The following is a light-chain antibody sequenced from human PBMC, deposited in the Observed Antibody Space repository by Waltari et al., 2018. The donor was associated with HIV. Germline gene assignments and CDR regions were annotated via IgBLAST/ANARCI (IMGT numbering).Light chain of an antibody. CDR2: GAS. CDR3: LQDYSWPYT. CDR1: QGVGND. J-gene: IGKJ2*01. Sequence: AIQMTQSPTSLYASVGDRVTITCRASQGVGNDLSWYQQKPGMAPTLLIYGASISQNGVPGRFSGSGSGADFTLTISSLQAEDLATYYCLQDYSWPYTFGQGTKLEIK. V-gene: IGKV1-6*01.